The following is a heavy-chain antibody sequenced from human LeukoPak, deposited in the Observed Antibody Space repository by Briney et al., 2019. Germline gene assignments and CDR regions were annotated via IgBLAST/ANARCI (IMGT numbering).Heavy chain of an antibody. CDR3: ARVSAAAGPPGEYYYYYYMDV. D-gene: IGHD6-13*01. V-gene: IGHV1-18*01. CDR2: ISAYNGNT. CDR1: GYTFTSYG. Sequence: ASVKVSCKASGYTFTSYGISWVRQAPGQGLEWMGWISAYNGNTNYAQKLQGRVTMTTDTSTSTAYMELRSLRSDDTAVYYCARVSAAAGPPGEYYYYYYMDVWGKGTTVTVSS. J-gene: IGHJ6*03.